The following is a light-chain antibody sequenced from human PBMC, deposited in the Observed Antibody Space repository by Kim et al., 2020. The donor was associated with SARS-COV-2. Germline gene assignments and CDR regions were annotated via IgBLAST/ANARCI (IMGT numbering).Light chain of an antibody. CDR2: EDN. CDR1: SGSIARNY. V-gene: IGLV6-57*04. CDR3: QSYDSSSRV. Sequence: NFMLAQPHYVSGSPGKTVTISCTRSSGSIARNYVQWYRQRPGSAPSILIFEDNRRLAGVADRFSGSIDRSSNSASLTISGLRTEDEADHYCQSYDSSSRVFGGETQLAVL. J-gene: IGLJ2*01.